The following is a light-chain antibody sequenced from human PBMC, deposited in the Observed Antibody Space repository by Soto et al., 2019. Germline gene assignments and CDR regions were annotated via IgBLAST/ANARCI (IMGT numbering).Light chain of an antibody. CDR3: QVWDSDSDYWV. CDR1: NIGNKR. CDR2: DDS. V-gene: IGLV3-21*02. Sequence: SYELTQPPSVSVAPGQTARITCRGNNIGNKRVHWYQQRPRQAPALVVYDDSDRPSGIPERFSGSKSVSTATLAISRVEVGDEADYYCQVWDSDSDYWVFGGGTQLTVL. J-gene: IGLJ3*02.